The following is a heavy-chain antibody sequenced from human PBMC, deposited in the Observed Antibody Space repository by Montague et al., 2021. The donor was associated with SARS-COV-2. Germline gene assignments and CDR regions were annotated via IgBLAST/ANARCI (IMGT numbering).Heavy chain of an antibody. CDR1: GGSFGDDH. D-gene: IGHD3-22*01. J-gene: IGHJ4*01. CDR3: ARGHLSVSMIVVVFTSASYYFDY. CDR2: IKQSGST. V-gene: IGHV4-34*01. Sequence: SETLSLTCGVYGGSFGDDHWSWIRQPPGKGLEWIGDIKQSGSTNYNPSLKSRVTISVDTSKNQFSLKLTSVTAADTAVYFCARGHLSVSMIVVVFTSASYYFDYWGQEPRSPSPQ.